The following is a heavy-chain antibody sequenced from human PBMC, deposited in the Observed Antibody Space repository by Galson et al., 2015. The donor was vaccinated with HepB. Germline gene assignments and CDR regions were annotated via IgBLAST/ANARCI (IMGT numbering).Heavy chain of an antibody. J-gene: IGHJ4*02. CDR3: AKDREVGHCSGGSCSPPDS. CDR1: GFTFKDYA. CDR2: ISRSGGST. Sequence: SLRLSCAVSGFTFKDYAMSWVRQAPGKGLEWVSGISRSGGSTSYADSVKGRFTISRDNSKNTLFLEISSLRAEGTAIYYCAKDREVGHCSGGSCSPPDSWGQGTLVTVSS. V-gene: IGHV3-23*01. D-gene: IGHD2-15*01.